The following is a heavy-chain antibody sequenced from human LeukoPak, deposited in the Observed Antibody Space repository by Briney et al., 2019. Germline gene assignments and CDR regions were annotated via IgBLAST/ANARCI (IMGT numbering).Heavy chain of an antibody. J-gene: IGHJ4*02. Sequence: PSETLSLTCAVYGGSFSGYYWSWIRQPPGKGLEWIGEFNHSGSTNYNPSLKSRVTISVDTSKNQFSLKLSSVTAADTAVYYCARGFPRYYYGSGSYFGYWGQGTLVTVSS. CDR1: GGSFSGYY. V-gene: IGHV4-34*01. CDR3: ARGFPRYYYGSGSYFGY. CDR2: FNHSGST. D-gene: IGHD3-10*01.